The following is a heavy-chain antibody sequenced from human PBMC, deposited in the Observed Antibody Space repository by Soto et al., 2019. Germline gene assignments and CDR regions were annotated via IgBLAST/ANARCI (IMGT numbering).Heavy chain of an antibody. J-gene: IGHJ4*02. D-gene: IGHD3-10*01. CDR1: GFTFSSYA. CDR2: ISGSGGST. Sequence: EVQLLESGGGLVQPGGSLRLSCAASGFTFSSYAMSWVRQAPGKGLEWVSAISGSGGSTYYADSVKGGFTISRDNTKNTLYLQMNSLRAEDTAVYYCAKVMVRGVTVDWGQGTLVTVSS. V-gene: IGHV3-23*01. CDR3: AKVMVRGVTVD.